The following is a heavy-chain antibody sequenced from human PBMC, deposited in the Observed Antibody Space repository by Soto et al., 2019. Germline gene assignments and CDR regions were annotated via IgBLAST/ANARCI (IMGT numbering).Heavy chain of an antibody. CDR1: GFTFGDYA. V-gene: IGHV3-49*03. CDR2: IRSKAYGGTT. CDR3: TRADYDFWSGYYIPNWFDP. D-gene: IGHD3-3*01. J-gene: IGHJ5*02. Sequence: GGSLRLSCTASGFTFGDYAMSWFRQAPGKGLEWVGFIRSKAYGGTTEYAASVKGRFTISRDDSKSIAYLQMNSLKTEDTAVYYCTRADYDFWSGYYIPNWFDPWGQGTLVTISS.